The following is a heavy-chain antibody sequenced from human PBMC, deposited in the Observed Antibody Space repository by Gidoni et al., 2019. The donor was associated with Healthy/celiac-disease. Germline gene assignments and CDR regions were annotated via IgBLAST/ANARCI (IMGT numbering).Heavy chain of an antibody. V-gene: IGHV1-46*01. CDR3: ASQPFAINYYDSSGENYYYGMDV. J-gene: IGHJ6*02. D-gene: IGHD3-22*01. CDR2: INPSGGST. CDR1: GYTFTSYY. Sequence: QVQLVQSGAEVKKPGASVKVSCKASGYTFTSYYMHWVRQAPGQGLEWMGIINPSGGSTSYAQKFQGRVTMTRDTSTSTVYMELSSLRSEDTAVYYCASQPFAINYYDSSGENYYYGMDVWGQGTTVTVSS.